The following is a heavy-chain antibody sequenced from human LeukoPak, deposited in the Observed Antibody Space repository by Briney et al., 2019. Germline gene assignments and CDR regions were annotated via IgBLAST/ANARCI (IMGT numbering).Heavy chain of an antibody. CDR1: GDSISSYY. Sequence: PSETLSLTCSVSGDSISSYYWTWIRQPAGKGLEWIGRINTSGSTNYNPSLRSRVTISLDKSKNQFSLKLSSVTAADTAVYYCARDCSGGICRSVPSYYFDYWGQGTLVTVSS. CDR2: INTSGST. V-gene: IGHV4-4*07. D-gene: IGHD2-15*01. CDR3: ARDCSGGICRSVPSYYFDY. J-gene: IGHJ4*02.